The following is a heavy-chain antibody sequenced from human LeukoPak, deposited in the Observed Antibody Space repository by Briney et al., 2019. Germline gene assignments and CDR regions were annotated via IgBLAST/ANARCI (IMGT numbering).Heavy chain of an antibody. CDR1: GFTVSNSY. V-gene: IGHV3-66*01. CDR3: VTYSRGSPTLDY. Sequence: PGGSLRLSCAASGFTVSNSYMGWVRQAPGKGLEWVSVIYSSGSRYYADSVKGRFTISRDNSKNTLYLQMNSLRADDMAVYYCVTYSRGSPTLDYWGQGTLVTVSS. J-gene: IGHJ4*02. D-gene: IGHD3-22*01. CDR2: IYSSGSR.